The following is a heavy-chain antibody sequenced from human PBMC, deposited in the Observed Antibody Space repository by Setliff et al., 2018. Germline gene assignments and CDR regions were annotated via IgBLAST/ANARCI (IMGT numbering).Heavy chain of an antibody. CDR2: IYSSGST. CDR1: GGSISSDY. CDR3: ARFYGDYQFDY. V-gene: IGHV4-4*08. D-gene: IGHD4-17*01. Sequence: SETLSLTCTVSGGSISSDYWSWIRQPPGKGLEWIGYIYSSGSTKYNPSLKSRVTISVDTSKNQFSLKLSSVTAADTAVYYCARFYGDYQFDYWGQGTLVTVSS. J-gene: IGHJ4*02.